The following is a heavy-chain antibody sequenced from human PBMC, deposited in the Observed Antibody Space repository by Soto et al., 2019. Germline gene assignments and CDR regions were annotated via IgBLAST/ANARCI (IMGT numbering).Heavy chain of an antibody. CDR3: RSSTSCYDESCVDV. CDR2: LFHIGST. CDR1: GYSISSGNY. J-gene: IGHJ6*02. V-gene: IGHV4-38-2*01. D-gene: IGHD2-2*01. Sequence: PSETLSLTCAVSGYSISSGNYWAWIRQPPGRGLEWIGSLFHIGSTHYNTSLKSRVTISVDTSKNHFSLELSSVTAADTAIYYCRSSTSCYDESCVDVWGQGTMVTVSS.